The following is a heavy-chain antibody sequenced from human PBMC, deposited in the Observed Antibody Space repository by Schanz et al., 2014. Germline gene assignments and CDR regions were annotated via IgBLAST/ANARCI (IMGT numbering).Heavy chain of an antibody. CDR2: IIPILGIT. CDR3: ARETTIITEGAFDV. D-gene: IGHD3-9*01. J-gene: IGHJ3*01. V-gene: IGHV1-69*02. Sequence: QVQLVQSGAEVMKPGSSVKVSCKASGGTFSSYTINWVRQAPGQGLEWMGRIIPILGITNVAQTFQDRVTITADKSASTAYMELSSVRSEDSAVYYCARETTIITEGAFDVWGQGTMVTVSS. CDR1: GGTFSSYT.